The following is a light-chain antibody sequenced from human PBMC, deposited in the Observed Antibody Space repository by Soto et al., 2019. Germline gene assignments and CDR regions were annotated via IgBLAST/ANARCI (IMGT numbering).Light chain of an antibody. Sequence: QSALTQPASVSGSPGGAVTLSCTGTSSDVGTYNLVTWYQQHPGRVPKLILYEGNKRPSGVSSRFSASKSGNTASLTISGLQAEDEADYFCCSYAPSRTLLFGGGTKVTVL. CDR3: CSYAPSRTLL. V-gene: IGLV2-23*01. J-gene: IGLJ2*01. CDR1: SSDVGTYNL. CDR2: EGN.